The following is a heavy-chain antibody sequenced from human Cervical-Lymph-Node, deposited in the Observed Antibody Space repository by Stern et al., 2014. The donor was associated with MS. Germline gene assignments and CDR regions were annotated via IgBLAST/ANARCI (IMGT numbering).Heavy chain of an antibody. J-gene: IGHJ2*01. CDR2: ISYDGSNK. CDR1: GFTFSSYG. D-gene: IGHD3-10*01. V-gene: IGHV3-30*18. CDR3: AKDSRLLWFGEPDNWYFDL. Sequence: VQLVESGGGVVQPGRSLRLSCAASGFTFSSYGMHWVRQAPGKGLEWAAVISYDGSNKYYADSVKGRFTISRDNSKNTLYLQMNSLRAEDTAVYYCAKDSRLLWFGEPDNWYFDLWGRGTLVTVSS.